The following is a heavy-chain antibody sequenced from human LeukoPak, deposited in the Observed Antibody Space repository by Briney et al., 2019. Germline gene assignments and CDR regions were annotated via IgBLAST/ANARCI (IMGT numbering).Heavy chain of an antibody. Sequence: GGSLRLSXAASGFTFSSYEMNWVRQPPGKGLEWVSYISSSGSTIYYADSVKGRFTISRDNAKNSLYLQMNSLRAEDTAVYYCARVPIRGYYMDVWGKGTTVTVSS. D-gene: IGHD5-12*01. V-gene: IGHV3-48*03. CDR2: ISSSGSTI. CDR1: GFTFSSYE. CDR3: ARVPIRGYYMDV. J-gene: IGHJ6*03.